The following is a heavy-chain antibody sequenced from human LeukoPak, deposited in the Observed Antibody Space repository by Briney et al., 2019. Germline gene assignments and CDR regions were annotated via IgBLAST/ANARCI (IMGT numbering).Heavy chain of an antibody. Sequence: SQTLSLTCAISGDTVSSNSATWNWIRQSPSRGLEWLGRTYYRSKWYKYYAVSVKGRITINPDTSRNQFSLQLNSVTPEDTAVYYCARGPSYFQHWGQGTLVTVSS. V-gene: IGHV6-1*01. CDR1: GDTVSSNSAT. J-gene: IGHJ1*01. CDR3: ARGPSYFQH. CDR2: TYYRSKWYK.